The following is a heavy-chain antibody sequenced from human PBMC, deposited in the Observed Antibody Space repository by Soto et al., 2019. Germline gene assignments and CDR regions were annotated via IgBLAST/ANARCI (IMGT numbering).Heavy chain of an antibody. CDR2: IDPSDSYT. J-gene: IGHJ6*02. Sequence: PGEALKVSCKGSGYSFTSYWISWVRQMPGKGLEWMGRIDPSDSYTNYSPSFQGHVTISADKSISTAYLQWSSLKASDTAMYYCASLTFNYYYGMDVWGRGTTVTVSS. CDR3: ASLTFNYYYGMDV. CDR1: GYSFTSYW. V-gene: IGHV5-10-1*01.